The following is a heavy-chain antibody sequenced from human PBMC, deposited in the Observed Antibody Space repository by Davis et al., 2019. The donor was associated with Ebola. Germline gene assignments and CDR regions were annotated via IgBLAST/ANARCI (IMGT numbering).Heavy chain of an antibody. CDR3: ARSYCSSTSCYAASVFDY. CDR2: INPSGGTA. D-gene: IGHD2-2*01. CDR1: GYTFTSYY. Sequence: ASVKVSCKASGYTFTSYYMHWVRQAPGQGLEWMGIINPSGGTANYAQKFQGRVTITADKSTSTAYMELSSLRSEDTAVYYCARSYCSSTSCYAASVFDYWGQGTLVTVSS. J-gene: IGHJ4*02. V-gene: IGHV1-46*01.